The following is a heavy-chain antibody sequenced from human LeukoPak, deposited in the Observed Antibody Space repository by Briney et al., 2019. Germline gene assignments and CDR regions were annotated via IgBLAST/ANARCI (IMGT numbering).Heavy chain of an antibody. CDR2: ISWNSGSI. CDR1: GFTFDDYA. CDR3: AKSAFLSRYSSSWYYFDY. D-gene: IGHD6-13*01. Sequence: GRSLRLSCAASGFTFDDYAMHWVRQAPGKGLEWASGISWNSGSIGYADSVKGRFTISRDNAKNSLYLQMNSLRAEDTALYYCAKSAFLSRYSSSWYYFDYWGQGTLVTVSS. J-gene: IGHJ4*02. V-gene: IGHV3-9*01.